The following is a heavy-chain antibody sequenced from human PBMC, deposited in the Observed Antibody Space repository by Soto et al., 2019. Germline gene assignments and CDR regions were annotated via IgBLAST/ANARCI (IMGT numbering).Heavy chain of an antibody. V-gene: IGHV3-30*18. D-gene: IGHD3-10*01. Sequence: GGSLRLSCAASGFTFSSYGMHWVRQAPGKGLEGVAVISYDGSNKYYADSVKGRFTISRDNSKNTLYLQMNSLRAEDTAVYYCAKDKGVAMVRGVIITAPYYYGMDVWGQGTTVTVSS. CDR3: AKDKGVAMVRGVIITAPYYYGMDV. CDR2: ISYDGSNK. CDR1: GFTFSSYG. J-gene: IGHJ6*02.